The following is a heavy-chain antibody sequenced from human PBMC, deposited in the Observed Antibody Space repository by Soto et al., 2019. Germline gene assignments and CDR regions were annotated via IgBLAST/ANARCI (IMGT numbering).Heavy chain of an antibody. J-gene: IGHJ5*02. CDR2: FDPEDGET. CDR1: GYTFTSYG. D-gene: IGHD6-13*01. Sequence: ASVKVSCKASGYTFTSYGISWVRQAPGQGLEWMGGFDPEDGETIYAQKFQGRVTMTEDTSTDTAYMELSSLRSEDTAVYYCATDRGIAAAGTLPTFDPWG. CDR3: ATDRGIAAAGTLPTFDP. V-gene: IGHV1-24*01.